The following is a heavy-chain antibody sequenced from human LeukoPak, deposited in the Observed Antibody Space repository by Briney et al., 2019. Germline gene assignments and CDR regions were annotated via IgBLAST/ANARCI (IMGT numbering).Heavy chain of an antibody. V-gene: IGHV4-59*02. J-gene: IGHJ3*02. CDR3: ARGTWSRVFDI. CDR1: IGSVTSYY. Sequence: SETLSLTCTVSIGSVTSYYWNWIRQAPGKGLECIGSLQYSGSTYYNPSLKSRVAISVDPSKNQLSLNLTSVTAADTAVYYCARGTWSRVFDIWRQGTMVTVSS. D-gene: IGHD1-1*01. CDR2: LQYSGST.